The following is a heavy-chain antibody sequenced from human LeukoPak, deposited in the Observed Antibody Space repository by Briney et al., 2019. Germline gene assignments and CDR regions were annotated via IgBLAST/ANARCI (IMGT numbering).Heavy chain of an antibody. Sequence: SVKVSCKASGGTFSSYAISWVRQAPGQGLEWMGGIIPIFGTANYAQKFQGRVTITTDESTSTAYMELSSLRSEDTAVYYCARGPSSEYSSGWWTFDYWGQGTLVTVSS. CDR1: GGTFSSYA. J-gene: IGHJ4*02. CDR3: ARGPSSEYSSGWWTFDY. V-gene: IGHV1-69*05. CDR2: IIPIFGTA. D-gene: IGHD6-19*01.